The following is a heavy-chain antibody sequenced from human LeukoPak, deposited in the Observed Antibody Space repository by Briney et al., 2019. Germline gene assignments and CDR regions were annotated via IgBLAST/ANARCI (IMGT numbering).Heavy chain of an antibody. Sequence: ASVKVSCKASGYTFTGYYMHWVRQAPGQGLEWMGRINPNSGGTNYAQKFQGRVTMTRDTSVTTGYMVLTRLRSDDTAVYFCARYFLTLRGVVYYYMDVWGKGTTVTVSS. CDR1: GYTFTGYY. J-gene: IGHJ6*03. D-gene: IGHD3-10*01. CDR3: ARYFLTLRGVVYYYMDV. V-gene: IGHV1-2*06. CDR2: INPNSGGT.